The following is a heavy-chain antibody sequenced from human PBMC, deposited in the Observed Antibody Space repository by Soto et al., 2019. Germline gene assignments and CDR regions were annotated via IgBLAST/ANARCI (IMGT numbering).Heavy chain of an antibody. V-gene: IGHV4-31*03. CDR2: IYYSGST. CDR1: GGSISSGGYY. J-gene: IGHJ4*02. D-gene: IGHD6-6*01. CDR3: ARGLAARRGLDY. Sequence: PSETLSLTCTVSGGSISSGGYYWSWIRQHPGKGLEWIGYIYYSGSTYYNPSLKSRVTISVDTSKDQFSLKLSSVTAADTAVYYCARGLAARRGLDYWGQGTLVTVSS.